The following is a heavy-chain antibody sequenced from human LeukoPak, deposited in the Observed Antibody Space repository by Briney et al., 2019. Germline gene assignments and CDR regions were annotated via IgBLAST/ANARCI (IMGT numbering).Heavy chain of an antibody. CDR1: GGSISSYY. CDR3: ARRGGAARRFNWFDP. Sequence: PSETLSLTCTVSGGSISSYYWSWIRQPPGKGLEWIGYIYYSGSTNYNPTLKSRVTISVDTSKNQFSLKLSPVTAADTAVYYCARRGGAARRFNWFDPWGQGTLVTDSS. D-gene: IGHD6-6*01. J-gene: IGHJ5*02. V-gene: IGHV4-59*08. CDR2: IYYSGST.